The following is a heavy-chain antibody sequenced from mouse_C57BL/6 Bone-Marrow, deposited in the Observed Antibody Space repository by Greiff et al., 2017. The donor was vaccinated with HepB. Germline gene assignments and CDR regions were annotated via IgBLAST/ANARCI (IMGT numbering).Heavy chain of an antibody. CDR3: AREGTITTPV. V-gene: IGHV1-26*01. Sequence: EVQLQQSGPELVKPGASVKISCKASGYTFTDYYMNWVKQSHGKSLEWIGDINPNNGGTSYNQKFKGKATLTVDKSSSTAYMELRSLTSEDSAVYYCAREGTITTPVWGTGTTVTVSS. J-gene: IGHJ1*03. CDR1: GYTFTDYY. CDR2: INPNNGGT. D-gene: IGHD1-1*01.